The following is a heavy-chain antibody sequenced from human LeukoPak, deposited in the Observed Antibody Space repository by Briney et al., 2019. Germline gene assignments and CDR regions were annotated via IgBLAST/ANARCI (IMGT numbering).Heavy chain of an antibody. J-gene: IGHJ2*01. CDR1: GYTFTSYD. V-gene: IGHV1-8*01. Sequence: ASVKVSCKASGYTFTSYDINWVRQATGQGLEWMGWMNPNSGNTGYAQKFQGRVTMTRNTSISTAYMELSSLRSEDTAVYYCASGYSYGPDWYFDLWGRGTLVTVSS. CDR3: ASGYSYGPDWYFDL. CDR2: MNPNSGNT. D-gene: IGHD5-18*01.